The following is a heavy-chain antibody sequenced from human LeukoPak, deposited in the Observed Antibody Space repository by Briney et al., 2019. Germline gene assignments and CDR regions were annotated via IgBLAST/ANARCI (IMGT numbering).Heavy chain of an antibody. V-gene: IGHV4-59*01. Sequence: KPSETLSLTCTVSGGSISSYYWSWIRQPPGKGLEWIGYIYYSGSTNYNPSLKSRVTISVDTSKNQFSLKLSSVTAADSAVYYCARLYGNWFDPWGQGTLVTVSS. CDR2: IYYSGST. CDR3: ARLYGNWFDP. CDR1: GGSISSYY. D-gene: IGHD2-8*01. J-gene: IGHJ5*02.